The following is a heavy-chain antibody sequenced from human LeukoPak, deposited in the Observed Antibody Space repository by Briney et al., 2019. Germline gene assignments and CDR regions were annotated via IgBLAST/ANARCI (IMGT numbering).Heavy chain of an antibody. CDR1: GFTFSSYA. CDR2: ISYDGSNK. CDR3: ATNGDYVGWYFDL. J-gene: IGHJ2*01. D-gene: IGHD4-17*01. Sequence: GGSLRLSCAASGFTFSSYAMSWVRQAPGKGLEWVAVISYDGSNKYYADSVKGRFTISRDNSKNTLYLQMSSLRAEDTAVYYCATNGDYVGWYFDLWGRGTLVTVSS. V-gene: IGHV3-30*03.